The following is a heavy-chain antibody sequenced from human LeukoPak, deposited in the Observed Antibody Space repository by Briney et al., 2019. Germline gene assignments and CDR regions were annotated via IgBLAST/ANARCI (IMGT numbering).Heavy chain of an antibody. CDR2: IWYGGSNK. CDR3: ARVRSVGGNPHAFNI. J-gene: IGHJ3*02. Sequence: GGSLRLSCAASGFTFSSYGMHWVRQAPGKGLEWVAVIWYGGSNKYYADSVKGRFTISRDNSKNTLYLQMNSLRVEDTALYYCARVRSVGGNPHAFNIWGQGTMVTVSS. V-gene: IGHV3-33*08. D-gene: IGHD4-23*01. CDR1: GFTFSSYG.